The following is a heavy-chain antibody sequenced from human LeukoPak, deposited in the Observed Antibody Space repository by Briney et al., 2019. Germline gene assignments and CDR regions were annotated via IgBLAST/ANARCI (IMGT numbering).Heavy chain of an antibody. Sequence: SETLSLTCTVSGYSISSGYYWGWIRQPPGKGLEWIGSIYHSGSTYYNPSLKSRVTISVDTSKNQFSLKLSSVTAADTAVYYCARTCPPRYCSGGSCCLDYWGQGTLVTVSS. D-gene: IGHD2-15*01. CDR2: IYHSGST. CDR1: GYSISSGYY. CDR3: ARTCPPRYCSGGSCCLDY. J-gene: IGHJ4*02. V-gene: IGHV4-38-2*02.